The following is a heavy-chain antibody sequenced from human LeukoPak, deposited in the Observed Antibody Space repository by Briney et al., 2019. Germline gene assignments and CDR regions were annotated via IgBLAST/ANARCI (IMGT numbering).Heavy chain of an antibody. V-gene: IGHV5-51*01. Sequence: GESLKISCKGSGYSFTSYWIGWVRQMPGKGLEWMGIIYPGDSDTRYSPSFQGQVTISADKSISTAYLQWSSLKASDTAMYYCAKLTNNHPKNRRAHPRPWFAPGGQGTLVTVSS. D-gene: IGHD1-14*01. CDR2: IYPGDSDT. J-gene: IGHJ5*02. CDR1: GYSFTSYW. CDR3: AKLTNNHPKNRRAHPRPWFAP.